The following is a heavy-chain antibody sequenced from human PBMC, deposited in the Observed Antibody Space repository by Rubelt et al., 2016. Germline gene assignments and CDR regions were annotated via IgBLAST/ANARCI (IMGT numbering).Heavy chain of an antibody. Sequence: QVQLQESGPGLVKPSETLSLTCTVSGGSISSYYWSWIRQPPGKGLEWIGYISYSGSTNYKPSLKSRVTISVDTSKNQFSLKLSSVTAADTAVYYCARDLTVAGYWYFDLWGRGTLVTVSS. V-gene: IGHV4-59*12. CDR1: GGSISSYY. D-gene: IGHD6-19*01. CDR2: ISYSGST. CDR3: ARDLTVAGYWYFDL. J-gene: IGHJ2*01.